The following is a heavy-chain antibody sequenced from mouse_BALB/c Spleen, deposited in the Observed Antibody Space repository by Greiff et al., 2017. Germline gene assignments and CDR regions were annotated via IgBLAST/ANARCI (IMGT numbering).Heavy chain of an antibody. J-gene: IGHJ2*01. Sequence: LQQPGSELVRPGASVKLSCKASGYTLTSYWMHWVKQRPGQGLEWIGNIYPGSGSTNYDEKFKSKATLTVDTSSSTAYMQLSSLTSEDSAVYYCTRDDGYFDYWGQGTTLTVSS. CDR1: GYTLTSYW. CDR3: TRDDGYFDY. CDR2: IYPGSGST. D-gene: IGHD2-3*01. V-gene: IGHV1S22*01.